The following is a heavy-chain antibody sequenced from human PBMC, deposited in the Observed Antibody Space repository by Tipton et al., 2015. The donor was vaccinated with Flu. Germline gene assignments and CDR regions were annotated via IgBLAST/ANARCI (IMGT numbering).Heavy chain of an antibody. CDR1: GFTVNSNY. J-gene: IGHJ6*04. D-gene: IGHD3-3*01. V-gene: IGHV3-53*01. CDR2: IYSDGTT. Sequence: QLVQFGGGLIQPGESLRLSCAASGFTVNSNYMTWVRQAPGKGLEWVSVIYSDGTTYYADSVKGRFTISRDISKNTPYLQMNSVRVEDKAVYYCAREGGYEFRSGLNPYAMDVWGKGTTVTVTS. CDR3: AREGGYEFRSGLNPYAMDV.